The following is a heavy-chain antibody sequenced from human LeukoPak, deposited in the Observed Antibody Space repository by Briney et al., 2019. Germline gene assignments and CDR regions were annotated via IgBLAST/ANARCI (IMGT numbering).Heavy chain of an antibody. CDR3: ARKLYYDFWSGIDC. CDR1: GYTFTSYD. J-gene: IGHJ4*02. CDR2: MNPNSGNT. V-gene: IGHV1-8*01. Sequence: ASVKVSCKASGYTFTSYDINWVRQATGQGLEWMGWMNPNSGNTGYAQKFQGRVTMTRDTSISTAYMELSRLRSDDTAVYYCARKLYYDFWSGIDCWGQGTLVTVSS. D-gene: IGHD3-3*01.